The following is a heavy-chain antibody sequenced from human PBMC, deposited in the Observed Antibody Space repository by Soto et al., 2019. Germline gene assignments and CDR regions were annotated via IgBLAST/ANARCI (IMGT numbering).Heavy chain of an antibody. D-gene: IGHD6-19*01. CDR2: ISGSSTYT. Sequence: PGGYLRLSCAASGFPFSDHYMSWIRQAPGKGLEWISYISGSSTYTKYEDSVKGRFTISRDNAKNSLHLQMNSLRAEDTALYYCARILVAGTSGYCDYWCQGT. J-gene: IGHJ4*02. V-gene: IGHV3-11*06. CDR3: ARILVAGTSGYCDY. CDR1: GFPFSDHY.